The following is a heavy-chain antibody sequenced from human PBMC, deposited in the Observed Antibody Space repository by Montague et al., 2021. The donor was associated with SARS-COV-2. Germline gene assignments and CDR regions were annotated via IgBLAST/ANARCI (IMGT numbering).Heavy chain of an antibody. J-gene: IGHJ3*02. D-gene: IGHD4-23*01. CDR1: GGSITGYY. CDR2: IYDGGAV. Sequence: SETLSLSCTVSGGSITGYYWSLLRRSPGKGLEWIAYIYDGGAVNYNPSLGSRVTISTDTSKNQLSLKVNSVTAADTAVYYCVRDHPYGGPRGAYDIWGQGTVVTVSS. CDR3: VRDHPYGGPRGAYDI. V-gene: IGHV4-59*01.